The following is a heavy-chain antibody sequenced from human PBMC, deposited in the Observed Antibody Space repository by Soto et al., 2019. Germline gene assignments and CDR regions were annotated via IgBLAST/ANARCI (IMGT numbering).Heavy chain of an antibody. V-gene: IGHV4-39*01. CDR1: GGSVSSSSYY. CDR3: ATNYGDYSPHYYYYYMDV. D-gene: IGHD4-17*01. J-gene: IGHJ6*03. CDR2: VYYSGSA. Sequence: SETLSLTCTVSGGSVSSSSYYWGWVRQPPGKGLEWIGSVYYSGSAYYNPSLESRVTISVDKSKNQFSLKLMSLSAADTAVYYCATNYGDYSPHYYYYYMDVWGKGTTVTVSS.